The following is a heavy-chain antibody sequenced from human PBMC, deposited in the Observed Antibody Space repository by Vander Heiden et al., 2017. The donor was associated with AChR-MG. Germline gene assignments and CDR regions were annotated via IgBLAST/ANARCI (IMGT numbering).Heavy chain of an antibody. D-gene: IGHD6-19*01. Sequence: VPPVQSRAEVKKPGASVKVPCTASGYTFTSYGCNWGRQAPGQGLEWKGWISAYNGNTKYAQNLQGRVTMTTDTSTSTAYMELRSLRSDDTDVYYCARDLGQWRGRWFDPWGQGTLVTVSS. CDR3: ARDLGQWRGRWFDP. V-gene: IGHV1-18*01. CDR1: GYTFTSYG. J-gene: IGHJ5*02. CDR2: ISAYNGNT.